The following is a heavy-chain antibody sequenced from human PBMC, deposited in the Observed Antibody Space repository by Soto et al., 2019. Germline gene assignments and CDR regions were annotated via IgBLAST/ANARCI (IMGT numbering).Heavy chain of an antibody. J-gene: IGHJ6*02. D-gene: IGHD2-15*01. Sequence: ASETLSLTCTVSGGSISSGDYYWSWIRRPPGKGLEWIGYIYYSGSTYYNPSLKSRVTISVDTSKNQFSLKLSSVTAADTAVYYCARFVVGLYYYYYGMDVWGQGTTVTVSS. CDR3: ARFVVGLYYYYYGMDV. V-gene: IGHV4-30-4*01. CDR2: IYYSGST. CDR1: GGSISSGDYY.